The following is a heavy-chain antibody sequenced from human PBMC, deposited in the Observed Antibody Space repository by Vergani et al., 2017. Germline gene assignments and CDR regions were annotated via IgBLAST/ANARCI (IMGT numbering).Heavy chain of an antibody. V-gene: IGHV5-51*01. CDR1: GYSFTSYW. CDR3: ARLLPVPAAIFGGEHNWFDP. CDR2: IYPGDSDT. Sequence: EVQLVQSGAEVKKPGESLKISCKGSGYSFTSYWIGWVRQMPGKGLEWMGIIYPGDSDTRYSPSFQGQVTIAAEKSIRTAYLQWSSLKASDTAVYYCARLLPVPAAIFGGEHNWFDPWGQGTLVTVSS. J-gene: IGHJ5*02. D-gene: IGHD2-2*02.